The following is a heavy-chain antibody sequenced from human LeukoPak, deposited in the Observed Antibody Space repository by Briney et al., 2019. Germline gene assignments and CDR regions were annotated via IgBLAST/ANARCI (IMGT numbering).Heavy chain of an antibody. CDR1: GFALDDYG. J-gene: IGHJ4*02. Sequence: GGSLSLSRAASGFALDDYGMGWVRQAPGKGEEWVSGINWNGGGPGYAAPVKGRFTIPRDNAQNSLSLQMNSLRAEHTALYYCARVFNRASSGYYGYWGQGTLGTVSS. CDR2: INWNGGGP. V-gene: IGHV3-20*04. D-gene: IGHD3-22*01. CDR3: ARVFNRASSGYYGY.